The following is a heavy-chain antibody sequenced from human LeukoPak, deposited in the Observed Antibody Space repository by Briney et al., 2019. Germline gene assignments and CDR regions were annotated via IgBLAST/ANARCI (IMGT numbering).Heavy chain of an antibody. CDR1: GGTFSSYA. J-gene: IGHJ6*03. Sequence: ASVKVSCKASGGTFSSYAISWVRQAPGQRLEWMGGIIPIFGTANYAQKFQGRVTITTDESTSTAYMELSSLRSEDTAVYYCAREWIAVAGTSYMDVWGKGTAVTVSS. CDR2: IIPIFGTA. V-gene: IGHV1-69*05. D-gene: IGHD6-19*01. CDR3: AREWIAVAGTSYMDV.